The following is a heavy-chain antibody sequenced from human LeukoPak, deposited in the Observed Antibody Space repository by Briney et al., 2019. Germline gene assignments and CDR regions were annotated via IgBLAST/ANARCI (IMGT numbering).Heavy chain of an antibody. Sequence: GGSLRLSCADSGFTFSSYSMNWVRQAPGKGLEWVSSISSSSSYIYYADSVKGRFTISRDNAKNSLYLQMNSLRAEDTAVYYCARGVSATARRDYWGQGTLVTVSS. CDR2: ISSSSSYI. J-gene: IGHJ4*02. D-gene: IGHD6-6*01. CDR3: ARGVSATARRDY. CDR1: GFTFSSYS. V-gene: IGHV3-21*01.